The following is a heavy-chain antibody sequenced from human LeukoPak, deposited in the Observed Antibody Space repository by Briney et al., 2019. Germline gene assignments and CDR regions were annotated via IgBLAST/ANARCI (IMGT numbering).Heavy chain of an antibody. J-gene: IGHJ4*02. CDR1: GFTFSSYA. D-gene: IGHD6-13*01. CDR3: AKDIKYSSSWYPFDC. V-gene: IGHV3-23*01. Sequence: GGSLRLSCAASGFTFSSYAMSWVRQAPGKGLEWVSAISGSGGTTYYADSVKGRFTISRDKSKNTLYLQMNSLRVEDTAVYYCAKDIKYSSSWYPFDCWGQGTLVTVSS. CDR2: ISGSGGTT.